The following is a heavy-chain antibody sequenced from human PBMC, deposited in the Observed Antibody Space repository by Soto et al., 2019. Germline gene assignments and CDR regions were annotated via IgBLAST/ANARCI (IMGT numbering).Heavy chain of an antibody. V-gene: IGHV3-11*01. CDR3: ASDPYYYASDY. D-gene: IGHD3-10*01. CDR2: ISSSGTTI. Sequence: PVGSVRLSCAASGFTFSDYYMTWIRQAPGKGLEWVSYISSSGTTIYYTDSVKGRFTVSRDNAKNSLYLQMNGLRAEDTAVYYCASDPYYYASDYWGQGTLVTVSS. CDR1: GFTFSDYY. J-gene: IGHJ4*02.